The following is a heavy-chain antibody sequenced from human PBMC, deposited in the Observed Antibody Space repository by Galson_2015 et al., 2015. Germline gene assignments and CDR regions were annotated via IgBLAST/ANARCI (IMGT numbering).Heavy chain of an antibody. CDR1: GFTFNDAW. J-gene: IGHJ4*02. CDR3: TTKASNWNVDGREQYIDY. V-gene: IGHV3-15*01. Sequence: SLRLSCAASGFTFNDAWMSWVRQPPGKGLEWVGRIKTETNGGTTEYAAPVKGRFTISRDDSENTLYLQMNSLKTEDTAVYYCTTKASNWNVDGREQYIDYWGQGILVTVSS. CDR2: IKTETNGGTT. D-gene: IGHD1-1*01.